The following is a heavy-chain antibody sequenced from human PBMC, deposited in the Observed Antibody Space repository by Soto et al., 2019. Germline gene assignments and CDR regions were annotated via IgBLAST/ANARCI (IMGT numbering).Heavy chain of an antibody. Sequence: QVQLQESGPGLVKPSQTLFLTCTVSGGSISSGGYYWSWIRQHPGKGLEWIGYIYYSGSTYYNPSLKSRVTISVDTSKNQFSLKLSSVTAADTAVYYCARITAGYSSSSGPDYWGQGTLVTVSS. CDR2: IYYSGST. CDR1: GGSISSGGYY. D-gene: IGHD6-6*01. V-gene: IGHV4-31*03. J-gene: IGHJ4*02. CDR3: ARITAGYSSSSGPDY.